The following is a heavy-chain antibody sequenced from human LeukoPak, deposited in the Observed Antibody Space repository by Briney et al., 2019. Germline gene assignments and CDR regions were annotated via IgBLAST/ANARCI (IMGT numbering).Heavy chain of an antibody. CDR2: ISSSSSYI. Sequence: PGGSLRLSCAASGFTFSSYSMNWVRQAPGKGLEWVSSISSSSSYIYYADSVEGRFTISRDNAKNSLYLQMNSLRAEDTAVYYCARVSGSYYRGYFDYWGQGTLVTVSS. CDR1: GFTFSSYS. CDR3: ARVSGSYYRGYFDY. J-gene: IGHJ4*02. D-gene: IGHD1-26*01. V-gene: IGHV3-21*01.